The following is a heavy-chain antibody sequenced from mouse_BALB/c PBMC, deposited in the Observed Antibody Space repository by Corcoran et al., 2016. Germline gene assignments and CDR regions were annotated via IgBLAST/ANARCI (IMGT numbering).Heavy chain of an antibody. CDR2: INPNNGGT. D-gene: IGHD2-14*01. V-gene: IGHV1-18*01. Sequence: EVLLQQSGPELVKPGASVKIPCKASGYTFTDYNMDWVKQSHGKSLEWIGDINPNNGGTIYNQKFKGKATLTVDKSSSTAYMELRSLTSEDTAVYYCARWSYRWYAMDYWGQGTSVTGSS. CDR3: ARWSYRWYAMDY. J-gene: IGHJ4*01. CDR1: GYTFTDYN.